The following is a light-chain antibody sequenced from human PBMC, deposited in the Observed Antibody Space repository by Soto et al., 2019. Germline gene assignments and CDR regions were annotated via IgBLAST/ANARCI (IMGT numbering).Light chain of an antibody. CDR1: QSISTW. CDR2: KAS. J-gene: IGKJ5*01. Sequence: DIQMTQSPSTLSASVGDRVTITCRASQSISTWLAWYQQKPGTAPKLLIYKASSLQSGVPSRFSGSGSGTEFTLTISSLQPDDFATYYCQQSYSTPRTFGQGTRLEIK. V-gene: IGKV1-5*03. CDR3: QQSYSTPRT.